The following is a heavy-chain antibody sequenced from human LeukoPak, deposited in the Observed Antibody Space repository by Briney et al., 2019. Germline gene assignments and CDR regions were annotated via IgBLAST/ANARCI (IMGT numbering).Heavy chain of an antibody. CDR3: ARDRVLWFGDYYYYYGMDV. J-gene: IGHJ6*02. CDR2: ISSSSSFI. CDR1: GFTFSSYS. D-gene: IGHD3-10*01. V-gene: IGHV3-21*01. Sequence: PGGSLRLSCAASGFTFSSYSMNWVRQAPGKGLEWVSSISSSSSFIFYADSVKGRFTTSRDNAKNSLYMQMNSLRAEDTAVYYCARDRVLWFGDYYYYYGMDVWGQGTTVTVS.